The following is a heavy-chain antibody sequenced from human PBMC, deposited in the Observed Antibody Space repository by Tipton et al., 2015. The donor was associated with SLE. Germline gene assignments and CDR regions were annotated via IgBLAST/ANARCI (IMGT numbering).Heavy chain of an antibody. Sequence: TLSLTCTVSGGSISSHYWGWIRQPPGKGLESIGNIFYSGSTYYNPSLKRRVTITVDMSKNQFSLKLTSVTAADTAVYYCAREHYYDSSGYYPWGQGTLVTVSS. CDR3: AREHYYDSSGYYP. CDR1: GGSISSHY. CDR2: IFYSGST. V-gene: IGHV4-39*07. J-gene: IGHJ5*02. D-gene: IGHD3-22*01.